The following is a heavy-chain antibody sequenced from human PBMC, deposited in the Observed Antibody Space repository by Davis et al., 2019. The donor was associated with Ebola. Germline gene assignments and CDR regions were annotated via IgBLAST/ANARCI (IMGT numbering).Heavy chain of an antibody. D-gene: IGHD1-26*01. CDR1: GYTFRNSA. CDR3: ARTSIVGTTTTASDI. Sequence: ASVTVSCKASGYTFRNSAISWVRQAPGHGLEWLGWISAYNGNTTYAQILRGRVTMTTDTSTGTAYMELRSLRSDDTAVYFCARTSIVGTTTTASDIWGQGTTVTVSS. J-gene: IGHJ3*02. CDR2: ISAYNGNT. V-gene: IGHV1-18*01.